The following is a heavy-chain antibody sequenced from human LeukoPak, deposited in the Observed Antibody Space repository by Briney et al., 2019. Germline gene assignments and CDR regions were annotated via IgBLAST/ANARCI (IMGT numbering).Heavy chain of an antibody. CDR2: IIPIFGTA. J-gene: IGHJ4*02. D-gene: IGHD3-22*01. V-gene: IGHV1-69*05. CDR3: ARSSYYDSSGYPLDFDY. Sequence: ASVKVSCKASGGTFSSYAISWVRQAPGQGLEWMGGIIPIFGTANYAQKFQGRVTITTDESTSTAYMELSSLRSEDTAVYYCARSSYYDSSGYPLDFDYWGQGTLVNVSS. CDR1: GGTFSSYA.